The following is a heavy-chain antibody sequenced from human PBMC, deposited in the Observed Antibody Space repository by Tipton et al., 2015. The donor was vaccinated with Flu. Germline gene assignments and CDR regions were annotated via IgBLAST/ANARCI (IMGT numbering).Heavy chain of an antibody. Sequence: TLSLTCTVSGGSISSYYWSWIWQPAGKGLEWIGRIYTSGSTNYNPSLKSRVTMSVDTSKNQFSLKLSSVTAADTAVYYCARRYCSSTSCYNFDIWGQGTMVTVSS. J-gene: IGHJ3*02. D-gene: IGHD2-2*02. CDR1: GGSISSYY. CDR2: IYTSGST. V-gene: IGHV4-4*07. CDR3: ARRYCSSTSCYNFDI.